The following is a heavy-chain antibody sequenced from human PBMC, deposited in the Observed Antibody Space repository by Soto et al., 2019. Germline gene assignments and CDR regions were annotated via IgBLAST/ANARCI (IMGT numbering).Heavy chain of an antibody. J-gene: IGHJ4*02. Sequence: SETLSLTCTVSGSSISSYYWSWIRQPPGKGLEWIGYIYYSGSTNYNPSLKSRVTISVDTSKNQFSLKLSSVTAADTAVYYCARSDGRYWGQGTLVTVSS. CDR1: GSSISSYY. CDR3: ARSDGRY. V-gene: IGHV4-59*01. CDR2: IYYSGST.